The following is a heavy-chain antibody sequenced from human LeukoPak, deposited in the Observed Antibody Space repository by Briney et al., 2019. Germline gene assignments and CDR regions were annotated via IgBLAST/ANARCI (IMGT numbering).Heavy chain of an antibody. D-gene: IGHD3-16*01. V-gene: IGHV4-4*02. J-gene: IGHJ3*02. Sequence: SGTLSLTCAVSGGSISSSNWWSWVRQPPGKGLEWIGEIYHSGSTNYNPSLKSRVTISVDKSKNQFSLKLSSVTAADTAVYYCAREVITFGGADAFDIWGQGTMVTVSS. CDR3: AREVITFGGADAFDI. CDR2: IYHSGST. CDR1: GGSISSSNW.